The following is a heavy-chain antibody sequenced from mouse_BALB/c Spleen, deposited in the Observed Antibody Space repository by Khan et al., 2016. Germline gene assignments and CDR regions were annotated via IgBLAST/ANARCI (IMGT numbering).Heavy chain of an antibody. CDR1: GYSFTSYY. Sequence: QVQLQQSGPELVKPGASVKISCKASGYSFTSYYIHWVKQRPGQGLEWIGWIFPGSGNTKYNEKFKGKATLTAETSSSTVYMQLSSLTSEDSAVYFCARSYYYGSPYCFDSWGQGTTLTVSS. CDR2: IFPGSGNT. D-gene: IGHD1-1*01. J-gene: IGHJ2*01. CDR3: ARSYYYGSPYCFDS. V-gene: IGHV1-66*01.